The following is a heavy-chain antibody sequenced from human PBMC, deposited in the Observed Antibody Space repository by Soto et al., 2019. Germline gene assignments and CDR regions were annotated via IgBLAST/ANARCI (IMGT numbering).Heavy chain of an antibody. CDR3: ARGVGDFWSGMMYNWFDP. D-gene: IGHD3-3*01. V-gene: IGHV4-30-2*01. J-gene: IGHJ5*02. CDR1: GGSISSGGYS. CDR2: IYHSGST. Sequence: PSETLSLTCAVSGGSISSGGYSWSWIRQPPGKGLEWIGYIYHSGSTYYNPSLKSRVTISVDRSKNQFSLKLSSVTAADTAVYYCARGVGDFWSGMMYNWFDPWGQGTLVTVSS.